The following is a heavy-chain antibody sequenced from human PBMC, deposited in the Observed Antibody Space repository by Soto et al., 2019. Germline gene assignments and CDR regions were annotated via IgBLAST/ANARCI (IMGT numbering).Heavy chain of an antibody. CDR1: GFPFSFYS. CDR2: ITSTSSAI. Sequence: GSLRLSCAGSGFPFSFYSMNWVRQAPGKGLEWISYITSTSSAINYADSVRGRFTISRDNAMRSLFLHMNSLRDEDTAVYYCARDGKGAAYTHGPYYFDYWGQGALVTVS. V-gene: IGHV3-48*02. CDR3: ARDGKGAAYTHGPYYFDY. J-gene: IGHJ4*02. D-gene: IGHD1-1*01.